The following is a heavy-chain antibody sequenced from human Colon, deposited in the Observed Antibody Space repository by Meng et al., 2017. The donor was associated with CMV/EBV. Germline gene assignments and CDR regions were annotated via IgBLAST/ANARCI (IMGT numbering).Heavy chain of an antibody. Sequence: SCKVSGYTVTHSGLHGVRQAPGQGLQWMGWVNAGDGGATVSQIFQDRVTMTRDTSATTAYMELSSLRSEDTAIYYCARSGSGWSVDFWGQGTLVTVSS. CDR1: GYTVTHSG. CDR3: ARSGSGWSVDF. V-gene: IGHV1-3*01. D-gene: IGHD2-15*01. J-gene: IGHJ4*02. CDR2: VNAGDGGA.